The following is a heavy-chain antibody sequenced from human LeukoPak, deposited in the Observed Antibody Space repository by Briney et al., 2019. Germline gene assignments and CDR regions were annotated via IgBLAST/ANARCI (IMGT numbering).Heavy chain of an antibody. D-gene: IGHD3-9*01. J-gene: IGHJ4*02. CDR1: GFTFSSYG. CDR2: IWYDGSNK. Sequence: PGRSLRLSCAASGFTFSSYGMHWVRQAPGKGLEWVAVIWYDGSNKYYADSVKGRLTISRDNSKSTLYLQMNSLRAEDTATYYCARSPYYDILAGFYYYFDYWGEGTLVTVSS. CDR3: ARSPYYDILAGFYYYFDY. V-gene: IGHV3-33*01.